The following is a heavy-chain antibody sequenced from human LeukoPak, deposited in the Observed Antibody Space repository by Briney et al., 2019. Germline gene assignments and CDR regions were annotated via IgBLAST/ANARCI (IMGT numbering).Heavy chain of an antibody. CDR1: GFTFSSYA. CDR2: ISGSGGST. CDR3: ATNAGPGPDDAFDI. V-gene: IGHV3-23*01. Sequence: GGSLRFSCAASGFTFSSYAMSWVRQAPGKGLDWVSTISGSGGSTYYADSVKGRFTISRDNSKNTLYLQMNSLGAEDTAVYYCATNAGPGPDDAFDIWGQGTMVTVSS. J-gene: IGHJ3*02.